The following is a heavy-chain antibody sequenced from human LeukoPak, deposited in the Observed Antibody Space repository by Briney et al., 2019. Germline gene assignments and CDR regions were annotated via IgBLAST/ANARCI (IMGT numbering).Heavy chain of an antibody. D-gene: IGHD2-8*01. CDR2: IYTSGST. V-gene: IGHV4-4*07. CDR3: ARGLHIVLMVYAMRRSWFDP. Sequence: SETLSLTCTVSGGSLSSYYWSWIRQPAGKGLEWIGRIYTSGSTNYNPSLKSRVTMSVDTSKNQFSLKLSSVTAADTAVYYCARGLHIVLMVYAMRRSWFDPWGQGTLVTVSS. CDR1: GGSLSSYY. J-gene: IGHJ5*02.